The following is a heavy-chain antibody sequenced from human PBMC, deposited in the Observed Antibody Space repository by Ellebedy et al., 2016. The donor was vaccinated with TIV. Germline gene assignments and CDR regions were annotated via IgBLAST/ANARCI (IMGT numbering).Heavy chain of an antibody. V-gene: IGHV1-2*02. D-gene: IGHD5-24*01. CDR2: INPNSGGT. J-gene: IGHJ4*02. CDR3: ARWLQLRDRYYFDY. CDR1: GYTFTGYY. Sequence: AASVKVSCKASGYTFTGYYMHWVRQAPGQGLEWMGWINPNSGGTNYAQKFQGRVTMTRDTSISTAYMELSRLRSDDTAVYYCARWLQLRDRYYFDYWGQGTLVTVSS.